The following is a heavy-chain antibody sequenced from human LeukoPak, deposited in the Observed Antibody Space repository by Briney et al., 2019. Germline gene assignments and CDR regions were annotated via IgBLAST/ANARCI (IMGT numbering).Heavy chain of an antibody. D-gene: IGHD1-7*01. CDR3: AKLPTY. Sequence: GGSLRLSCAASGFTVSNNYMTWVRQAPGKGLEWVSVIYSDGSTYYADPVKGRFSISRDNSKNTLFLQTNSLRAEDTAVYYCAKLPTYWGQGTLVTVSS. CDR2: IYSDGST. CDR1: GFTVSNNY. V-gene: IGHV3-66*02. J-gene: IGHJ4*02.